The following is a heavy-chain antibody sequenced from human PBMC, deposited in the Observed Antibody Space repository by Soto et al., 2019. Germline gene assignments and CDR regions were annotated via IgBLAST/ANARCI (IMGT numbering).Heavy chain of an antibody. CDR1: GFTFSSYA. Sequence: LRLSCAASGFTFSSYAMHWVRQAPGKGLEWVAVISYDGSNKYYADSVKGRFTISRDNSKNTPYLQMNSLRAEDTAVYYCAREGVVVAKNYYGMDVWGQGTTVTVSS. J-gene: IGHJ6*02. D-gene: IGHD2-15*01. CDR2: ISYDGSNK. CDR3: AREGVVVAKNYYGMDV. V-gene: IGHV3-30-3*01.